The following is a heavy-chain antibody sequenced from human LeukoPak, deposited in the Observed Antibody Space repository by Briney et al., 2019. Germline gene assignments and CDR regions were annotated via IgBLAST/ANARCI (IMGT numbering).Heavy chain of an antibody. V-gene: IGHV4-61*02. CDR1: GGSISSVSYY. CDR2: IYISGST. Sequence: SQTLSLTCTVSGGSISSVSYYLSWIRQPAGKGLEWIGRIYISGSTNYNPSLKSRVTISVDTSKNQFSLKLSSVTAADTAVYYCARDFGGYYPIDAFDIWGQGTMVTVSS. J-gene: IGHJ3*02. D-gene: IGHD3-22*01. CDR3: ARDFGGYYPIDAFDI.